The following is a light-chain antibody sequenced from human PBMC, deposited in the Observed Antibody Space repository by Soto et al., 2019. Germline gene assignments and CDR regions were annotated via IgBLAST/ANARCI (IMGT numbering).Light chain of an antibody. CDR3: SSFTSSSTYV. J-gene: IGLJ1*01. CDR1: SSDVGAYKF. Sequence: QSALTQPASVSGSPGQSIIISCTGTSSDVGAYKFVSWYQHHPGKAPKLIIYDVTTRPSGVSNRFSGSKSGDTASLTISGLQSEDEADYYCSSFTSSSTYVFGTGTKVTVL. V-gene: IGLV2-14*03. CDR2: DVT.